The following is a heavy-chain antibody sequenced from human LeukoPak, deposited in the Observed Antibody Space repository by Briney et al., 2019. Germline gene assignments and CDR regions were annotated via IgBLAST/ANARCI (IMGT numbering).Heavy chain of an antibody. Sequence: SETLSLTCAVYGGSFSGYYWSWIRQPPGKGLEWIGEINNSGSTNYNPSLKSRVTISVDTSKNQFSLKLSSVTAADTAVYYCARLEYGSWYFDYWGQGTLVTVSS. CDR3: ARLEYGSWYFDY. V-gene: IGHV4-34*01. CDR2: INNSGST. D-gene: IGHD3-10*01. J-gene: IGHJ4*02. CDR1: GGSFSGYY.